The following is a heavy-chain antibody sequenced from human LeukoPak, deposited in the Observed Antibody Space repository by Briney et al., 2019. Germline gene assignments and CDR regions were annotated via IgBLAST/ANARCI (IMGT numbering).Heavy chain of an antibody. CDR3: MRDCSGGSCDNFDY. D-gene: IGHD2-15*01. V-gene: IGHV3-53*01. J-gene: IGHJ4*02. CDR1: GFPFSSYW. Sequence: GGSLRLSCVASGFPFSSYWMTWVRQALGKGLEWVSVIYSGGSTYYADSVKGRFTISRDNSKNTLYLQMNSLRAEDTAVYYCMRDCSGGSCDNFDYWGQGTLVTVSS. CDR2: IYSGGST.